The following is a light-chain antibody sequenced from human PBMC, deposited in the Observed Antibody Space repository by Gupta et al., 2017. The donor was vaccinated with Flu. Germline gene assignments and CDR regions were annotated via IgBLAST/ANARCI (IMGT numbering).Light chain of an antibody. Sequence: GQSVTISCTGTSSDVGGYNYVSWYQQHPGKDPKLIIYEGNKRPSGVPDRFSGSKSGNTASLTVSGLLAEDEADYYCCSYGGSKFFGGGTKLTVL. CDR3: CSYGGSKF. CDR2: EGN. V-gene: IGLV2-8*01. CDR1: SSDVGGYNY. J-gene: IGLJ2*01.